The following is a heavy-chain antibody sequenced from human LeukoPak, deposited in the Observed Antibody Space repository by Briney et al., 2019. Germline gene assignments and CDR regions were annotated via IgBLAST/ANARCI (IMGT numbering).Heavy chain of an antibody. CDR1: GCTFSSYW. D-gene: IGHD1-14*01. V-gene: IGHV3-74*01. CDR2: INSDGSST. Sequence: PGGSLRLSCAASGCTFSSYWMHWFRQAPGKGLVWVSRINSDGSSTSYADSVKGRFTISRDNAKNTLYLQMNSLRAGTRLCNCATGQGHGMDVWGQGTTVTVSS. J-gene: IGHJ6*02. CDR3: ATGQGHGMDV.